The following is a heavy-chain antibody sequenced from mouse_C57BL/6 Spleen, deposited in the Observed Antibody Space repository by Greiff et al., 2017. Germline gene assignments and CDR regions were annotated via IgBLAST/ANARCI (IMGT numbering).Heavy chain of an antibody. CDR3: ARITTVVAGDWYFDV. CDR2: INPNNGGT. Sequence: EVKLQESGPELVKPGASVKIPCKASGYTFTDYNMDWVKQSHGKSLEWIGDINPNNGGTIYNQKFKGKATLTVDQSSSTAYMELRSLTSEDTAVYYCARITTVVAGDWYFDVWGTGTTVTVSS. CDR1: GYTFTDYN. J-gene: IGHJ1*03. V-gene: IGHV1-18*01. D-gene: IGHD1-1*01.